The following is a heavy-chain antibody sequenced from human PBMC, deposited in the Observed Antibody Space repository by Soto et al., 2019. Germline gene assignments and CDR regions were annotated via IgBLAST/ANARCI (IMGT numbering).Heavy chain of an antibody. D-gene: IGHD3-22*01. J-gene: IGHJ3*02. V-gene: IGHV3-49*03. CDR2: IRSKAYGGTT. CDR3: SREYYYDSSGYGWNAFDI. Sequence: GGSLRLSCTASGFTFGDYAMSWFRQAPGKGLEWVGFIRSKAYGGTTEYDASVKGRFTISRDDSKRIAYLQMNSLKTEDTAVYYCSREYYYDSSGYGWNAFDIWGQGTMVTVS. CDR1: GFTFGDYA.